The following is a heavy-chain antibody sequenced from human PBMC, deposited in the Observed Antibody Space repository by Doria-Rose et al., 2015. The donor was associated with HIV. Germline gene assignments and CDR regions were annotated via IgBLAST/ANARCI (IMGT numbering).Heavy chain of an antibody. J-gene: IGHJ4*02. Sequence: VQLVQSGAEVKKPGASVRVSCKASGYTFTRYAMHWVRQAPGQRPEWMGWINVDNGNTEYSQKFQGRLTITRNTSASTAYMELSSLTSDDTAVYYCAKDRVRVVQAETTLDFWGQGTLVTVSS. D-gene: IGHD2-2*01. CDR3: AKDRVRVVQAETTLDF. V-gene: IGHV1-3*01. CDR2: INVDNGNT. CDR1: GYTFTRYA.